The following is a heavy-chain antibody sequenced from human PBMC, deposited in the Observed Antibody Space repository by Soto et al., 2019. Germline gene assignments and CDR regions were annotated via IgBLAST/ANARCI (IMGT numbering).Heavy chain of an antibody. D-gene: IGHD3-9*01. CDR2: ISAYNGNT. CDR1: GYTFTSYG. J-gene: IGHJ5*02. Sequence: QVQLVQSGAEVKKPGASVKVSCKASGYTFTSYGISWVRQAPGQGLEWMGWISAYNGNTNYAQKLQGRVTMTTDTSTSTAYMELSSLRSDYTAVYYCARDPGEYDILTGYPLCWFDHWGQGTLVTVSS. V-gene: IGHV1-18*01. CDR3: ARDPGEYDILTGYPLCWFDH.